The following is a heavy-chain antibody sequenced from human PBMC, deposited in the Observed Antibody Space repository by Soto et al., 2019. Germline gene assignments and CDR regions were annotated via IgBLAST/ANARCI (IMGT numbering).Heavy chain of an antibody. CDR2: IYHSGST. J-gene: IGHJ6*02. V-gene: IGHV4-30-2*01. CDR1: GGSISSGGYF. CDR3: AIMGYSSYYYYGMDV. D-gene: IGHD6-19*01. Sequence: PSETLSLTCVVSGGSISSGGYFWSWIRQPPGKGLEWIGYIYHSGSTYYNPSLKSRVTISVDRSKNQFSLKLSSVPAADTAVYYCAIMGYSSYYYYGMDVWGQGTTVTVSS.